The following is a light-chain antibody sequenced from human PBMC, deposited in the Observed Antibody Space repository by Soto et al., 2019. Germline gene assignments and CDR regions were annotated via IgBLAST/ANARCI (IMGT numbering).Light chain of an antibody. CDR1: QSVSSSY. V-gene: IGKV3-20*01. J-gene: IGKJ1*01. CDR2: GAS. Sequence: EIVLTQSPGTLSLSPGERATLSCRASQSVSSSYLAWYQQKPGPAPRLLIYGASSRATGIPDRFSGSGSGTDFPLTISRLEPEYFAVYYCQQFGSSPRGTFGQGTKVEIK. CDR3: QQFGSSPRGT.